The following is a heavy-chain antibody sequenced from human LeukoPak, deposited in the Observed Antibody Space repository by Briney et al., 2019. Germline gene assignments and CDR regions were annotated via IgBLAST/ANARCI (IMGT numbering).Heavy chain of an antibody. V-gene: IGHV3-9*01. CDR1: GFSFDDYA. CDR2: ISWNSDNI. CDR3: AELGITMIGGV. J-gene: IGHJ6*04. D-gene: IGHD3-10*02. Sequence: GGSLRLSCAVSGFSFDDYAMHWVRQVPGKGLEWVSGISWNSDNIGYADSVKGRFTISRDNAKNSLYLQMNSLRAEDTAVYYCAELGITMIGGVWGKGTTVTISS.